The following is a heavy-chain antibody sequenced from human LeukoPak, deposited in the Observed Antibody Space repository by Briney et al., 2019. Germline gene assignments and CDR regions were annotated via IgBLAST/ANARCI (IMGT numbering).Heavy chain of an antibody. CDR1: GYTLTSSY. CDR3: ARDLRFGEWKVQV. D-gene: IGHD3-10*01. Sequence: GASVKVSREASGYTLTSSYMHWVPDAPGQGLEWRGIINPSGGSTSYAQKFQGRVTMTRDTSTSTVYMELSSLRSEDTAVYYCARDLRFGEWKVQVWGQGTMVTVSS. V-gene: IGHV1-46*01. CDR2: INPSGGST. J-gene: IGHJ3*01.